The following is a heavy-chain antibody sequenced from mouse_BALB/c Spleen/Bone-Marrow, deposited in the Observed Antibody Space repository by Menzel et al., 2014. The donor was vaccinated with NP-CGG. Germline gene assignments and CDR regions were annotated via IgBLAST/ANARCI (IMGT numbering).Heavy chain of an antibody. D-gene: IGHD1-1*01. J-gene: IGHJ1*01. Sequence: DVMLVESGGGLVKSGGSLKLSCAASGFTFSDYYMYWVRQTPEKRLEWVATISDGGSYTYYPDSVKGRFTISRDNAKNNLYLQMSSLKSEDTAMYYCARFYYYGSSYFDVWGAGTTVTVSS. V-gene: IGHV5-4*02. CDR1: GFTFSDYY. CDR3: ARFYYYGSSYFDV. CDR2: ISDGGSYT.